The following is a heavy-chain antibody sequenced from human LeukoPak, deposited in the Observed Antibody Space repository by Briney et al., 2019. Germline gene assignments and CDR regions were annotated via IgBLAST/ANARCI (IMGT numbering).Heavy chain of an antibody. Sequence: GASVKVSCKASGYTFTGYYMHWVRQAPGQGPEWMGRINPNSGGTNYAQKFQGRVTMTRDTSISTAYMELSRLRSDDTAVYYCARDRYYDILTGYYSLWGQGTLVTVSS. CDR3: ARDRYYDILTGYYSL. V-gene: IGHV1-2*06. J-gene: IGHJ4*02. D-gene: IGHD3-9*01. CDR1: GYTFTGYY. CDR2: INPNSGGT.